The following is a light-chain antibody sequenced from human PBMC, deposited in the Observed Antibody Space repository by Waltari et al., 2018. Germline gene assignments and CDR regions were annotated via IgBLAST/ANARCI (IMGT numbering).Light chain of an antibody. CDR2: DVS. CDR1: ATDVGGYNY. V-gene: IGLV2-14*03. Sequence: QSALTQPASVSGSPGQSITISCTGTATDVGGYNYVPWYQQHPGKAPKLIIFDVSSRPSGISNRFSGSKFGNTASLTISGVQPEDEADYYCCSFTSSSTWVFGGGTKLTVL. J-gene: IGLJ3*02. CDR3: CSFTSSSTWV.